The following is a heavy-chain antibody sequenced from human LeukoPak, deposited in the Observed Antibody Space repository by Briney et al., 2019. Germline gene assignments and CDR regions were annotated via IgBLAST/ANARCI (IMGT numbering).Heavy chain of an antibody. V-gene: IGHV1-46*01. CDR2: INPSGGST. Sequence: ASVKVSCKASGYTFTSYYIHWVRQAPGQGLEWMGIINPSGGSTSYAQKFQGRVTMTRDTSTSTVYMELSSLRSEDTAVYYCARDPGRIAAAGTTASFDPWGQGTLVTVSS. CDR1: GYTFTSYY. CDR3: ARDPGRIAAAGTTASFDP. J-gene: IGHJ5*02. D-gene: IGHD6-13*01.